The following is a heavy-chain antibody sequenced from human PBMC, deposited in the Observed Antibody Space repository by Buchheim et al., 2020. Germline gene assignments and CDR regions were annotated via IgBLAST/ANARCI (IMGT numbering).Heavy chain of an antibody. CDR2: IRYDGSNK. Sequence: QVQLVESGGGVVQPGRSLRLSCAASGFTFSSYGMHWVRQAPGKGLEWVAFIRYDGSNKYYADSVKGRFTSPSDNSQNTLYLQMNSLRAEDTAVYYCAKEGGGSGGPGSYFDYWGQGTL. CDR3: AKEGGGSGGPGSYFDY. J-gene: IGHJ4*02. D-gene: IGHD2-8*02. V-gene: IGHV3-30*02. CDR1: GFTFSSYG.